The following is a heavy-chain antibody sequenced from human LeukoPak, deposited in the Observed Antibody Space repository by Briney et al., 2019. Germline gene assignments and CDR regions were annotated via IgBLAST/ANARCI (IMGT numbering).Heavy chain of an antibody. J-gene: IGHJ4*02. CDR2: IIPIFGTA. CDR1: GGTFSSYA. Sequence: AVKVSCKASGGTFSSYAISWVRQAPGQGLEWMGGIIPIFGTANYAQKFQGRVTITADESTSTAYMELSSLRSEDTAVYYCARSLLRRPLYYFDYWGQGTLVTVSS. V-gene: IGHV1-69*13. CDR3: ARSLLRRPLYYFDY. D-gene: IGHD2-21*01.